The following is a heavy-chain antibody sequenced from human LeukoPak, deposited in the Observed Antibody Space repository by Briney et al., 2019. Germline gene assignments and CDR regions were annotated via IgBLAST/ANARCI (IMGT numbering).Heavy chain of an antibody. J-gene: IGHJ4*02. Sequence: GGSLRLSCAASGFTFSNYWMHWVRQGPGKGLVWVSRIYIDGSSTDYADSVKGRFTISRDNAKNTLYLQMTGLRADDTALYYCTGGTGSSSDYWGQGALVTDSS. CDR3: TGGTGSSSDY. CDR2: IYIDGSST. D-gene: IGHD1-26*01. V-gene: IGHV3-74*01. CDR1: GFTFSNYW.